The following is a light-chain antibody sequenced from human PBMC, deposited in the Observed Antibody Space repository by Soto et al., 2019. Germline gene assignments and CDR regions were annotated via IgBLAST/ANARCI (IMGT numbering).Light chain of an antibody. V-gene: IGLV2-14*03. Sequence: QSALTQPASVSGSPGQSITISCTGTGRDVGAYDYVSWYQQHPGKAPKLMIFDVSYRPSGVSNRFSGSKSGNTASLTISGLQAEDEADYYCSSYTTISTRVFGGGTKLTVL. CDR2: DVS. J-gene: IGLJ2*01. CDR3: SSYTTISTRV. CDR1: GRDVGAYDY.